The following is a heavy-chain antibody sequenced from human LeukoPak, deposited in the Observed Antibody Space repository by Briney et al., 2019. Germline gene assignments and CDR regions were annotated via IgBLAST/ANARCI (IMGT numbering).Heavy chain of an antibody. CDR3: ARDFESGYSYGYPDY. CDR2: ISYDGSNK. D-gene: IGHD5-18*01. V-gene: IGHV3-30-3*01. CDR1: GFTFSSYA. J-gene: IGHJ4*02. Sequence: GGSLRLSCAASGFTFSSYARHWVRQAPGKGLEWVAVISYDGSNKYYADSVKGRFTISRDNSKNTLYLQMNSLRAEDTAVYYCARDFESGYSYGYPDYWGQGTLVTVSS.